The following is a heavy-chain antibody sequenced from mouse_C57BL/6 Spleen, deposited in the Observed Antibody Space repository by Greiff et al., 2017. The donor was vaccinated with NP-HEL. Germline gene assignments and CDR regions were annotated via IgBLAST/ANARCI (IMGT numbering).Heavy chain of an antibody. CDR3: ARKNFPYYYAMDY. CDR2: IWSGGST. V-gene: IGHV2-2*01. CDR1: GFSLTSYG. J-gene: IGHJ4*01. Sequence: VQVVESGPGLVQPSQSLSITCTVSGFSLTSYGVHWVRQSPGKGLEWLGVIWSGGSTDYNAAFISRLSISKDNSKSQVFFKMNSLQADDTAIYYCARKNFPYYYAMDYWGQGTSVTVSS.